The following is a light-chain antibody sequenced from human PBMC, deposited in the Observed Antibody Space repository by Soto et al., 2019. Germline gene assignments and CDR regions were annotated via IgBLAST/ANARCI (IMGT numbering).Light chain of an antibody. V-gene: IGKV3-11*01. J-gene: IGKJ1*01. CDR1: RSISTY. CDR3: QQYNNWPGT. Sequence: ETVLTQSPATLSLSPGERATLSCRASRSISTYLAWYQQKPGQAPRLLIYEALNRATGIPARFSGSGSGTDFTLTISSLEPEDFAVYYCQQYNNWPGTFGQGTKVDIK. CDR2: EAL.